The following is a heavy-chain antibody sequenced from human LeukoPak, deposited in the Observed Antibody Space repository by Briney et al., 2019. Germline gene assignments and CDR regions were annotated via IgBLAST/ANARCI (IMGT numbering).Heavy chain of an antibody. CDR1: GFTFSSYS. J-gene: IGHJ5*02. CDR3: ASSIVVVPAAEYWFDP. CDR2: ISSSSSSYI. V-gene: IGHV3-21*01. Sequence: GGSLRLSCAASGFTFSSYSMNWVRQAPGKGLEWVSSISSSSSSYIYYADSVKGRITISRDNAKNSLYLQMNSLRAEDTAVYYCASSIVVVPAAEYWFDPWGQGTLVTVSS. D-gene: IGHD2-2*01.